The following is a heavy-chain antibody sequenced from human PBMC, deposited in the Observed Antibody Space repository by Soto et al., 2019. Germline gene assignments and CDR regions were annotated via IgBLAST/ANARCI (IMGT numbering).Heavy chain of an antibody. CDR3: ARVVILVPTASTHYYYHMDV. CDR2: IIPIVGTG. D-gene: IGHD2-2*01. Sequence: QVQLVQSGAEVRKPGSSVTVSCKASGRTFSNYAISWVRQAPGQGLEWMGGIIPIVGTGSYAQKFQGRVTITADEPTTTAYMELSSLRFEDTAVYYCARVVILVPTASTHYYYHMDVWGPGTTVTVSS. J-gene: IGHJ6*02. V-gene: IGHV1-69*01. CDR1: GRTFSNYA.